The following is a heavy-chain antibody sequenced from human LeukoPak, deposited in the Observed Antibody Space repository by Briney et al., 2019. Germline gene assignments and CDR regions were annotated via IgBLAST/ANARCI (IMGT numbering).Heavy chain of an antibody. CDR3: AGSIAARLDY. V-gene: IGHV3-33*01. J-gene: IGHJ4*02. D-gene: IGHD6-6*01. CDR1: GFPFSSYG. Sequence: GGSLRLSFSASGFPFSSYGMHWVRPAPGKGLEWVAVIWYDGSNKYYADSVKGRFTISRDNSKNTLYLQMNSLRAEDTAVYYCAGSIAARLDYWGQGTLVTVSS. CDR2: IWYDGSNK.